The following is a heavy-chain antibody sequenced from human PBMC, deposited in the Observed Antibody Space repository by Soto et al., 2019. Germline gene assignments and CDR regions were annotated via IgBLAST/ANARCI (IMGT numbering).Heavy chain of an antibody. CDR1: GFTFSSYA. Sequence: GGSLRLSCAASGFTFSSYAMHWVRQAPGKGLEWVAVISYDGSNKYYADSVKGRFTISRDNSKNTLYLQMNSLRAEDTAVYYCARDPEYSSSSRGYYYYGMDVWGQGTTVTVSS. J-gene: IGHJ6*02. CDR2: ISYDGSNK. V-gene: IGHV3-30-3*01. CDR3: ARDPEYSSSSRGYYYYGMDV. D-gene: IGHD6-6*01.